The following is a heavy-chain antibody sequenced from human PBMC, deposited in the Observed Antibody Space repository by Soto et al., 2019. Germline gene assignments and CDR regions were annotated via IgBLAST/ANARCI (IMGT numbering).Heavy chain of an antibody. CDR3: ARAYCSGGSCREYYGMDV. CDR1: GYTFTGYY. D-gene: IGHD2-15*01. V-gene: IGHV1-2*02. CDR2: INPNSGGT. J-gene: IGHJ6*02. Sequence: ASVKVSCKASGYTFTGYYMHWVRQAPGQGLEWMGWINPNSGGTNYAQKFQGRVTMTRDTSISTAYMELSRLRSDDTAVYYCARAYCSGGSCREYYGMDVWGQGTTVTVSS.